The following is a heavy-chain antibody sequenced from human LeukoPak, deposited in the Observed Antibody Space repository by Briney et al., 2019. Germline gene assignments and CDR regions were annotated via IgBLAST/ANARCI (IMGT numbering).Heavy chain of an antibody. D-gene: IGHD6-13*01. J-gene: IGHJ4*02. CDR2: IYYSGTT. V-gene: IGHV4-59*01. CDR3: ARGVYIAAAQYAY. CDR1: SGSISSYY. Sequence: SETLSLTCTVSSGSISSYYWSWIRQPPGKGLEWIGYIYYSGTTNYNPSLKSRVTISVDTSKNQFSLKLSSVTAADTAVYYCARGVYIAAAQYAYWGQGTLVTVSS.